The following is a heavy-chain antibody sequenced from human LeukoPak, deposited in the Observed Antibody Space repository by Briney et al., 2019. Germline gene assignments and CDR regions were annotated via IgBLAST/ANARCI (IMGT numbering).Heavy chain of an antibody. CDR2: IKQDGSEK. CDR3: ARVRREMKRSLGRTTEYSYYYYMDV. V-gene: IGHV3-7*01. J-gene: IGHJ6*03. CDR1: GFSFSSYW. Sequence: GGSLRLSCAASGFSFSSYWMSWVRQAPGKGLEWVANIKQDGSEKYYIDSVKGRFTISRDNAKNSLYLQMNSLRAEGTAVYYCARVRREMKRSLGRTTEYSYYYYMDVWGKGTTVTVSS. D-gene: IGHD2/OR15-2a*01.